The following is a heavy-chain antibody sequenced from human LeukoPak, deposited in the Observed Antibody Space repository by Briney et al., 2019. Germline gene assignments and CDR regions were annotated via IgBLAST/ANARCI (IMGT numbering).Heavy chain of an antibody. Sequence: SETLSLTCTVSGGSISSSSYYWGWIRQSPGKGLEWIGKIYYSGSTYYNPSLKSRVTISVDTSKNQFSLRLSSVTAADTAVYYCARGDAGGDWFDPWGQGTLVTVSS. D-gene: IGHD3-10*01. J-gene: IGHJ5*02. CDR3: ARGDAGGDWFDP. CDR1: GGSISSSSYY. V-gene: IGHV4-39*07. CDR2: IYYSGST.